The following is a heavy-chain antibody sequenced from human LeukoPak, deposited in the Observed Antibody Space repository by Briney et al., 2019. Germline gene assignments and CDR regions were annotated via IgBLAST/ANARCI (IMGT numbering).Heavy chain of an antibody. CDR2: MNPKSGNT. CDR1: GYSFSSHG. J-gene: IGHJ5*02. CDR3: ARDIRYFDWLSTNWFDP. V-gene: IGHV1-8*01. Sequence: ASVKVSCKASGYSFSSHGINWVRQATGQGLEWMGWMNPKSGNTDHAQKFQGRVTMSRNTSISVAYLELSSLRSEDTAVYYCARDIRYFDWLSTNWFDPWGQGTLVTVSS. D-gene: IGHD3-9*01.